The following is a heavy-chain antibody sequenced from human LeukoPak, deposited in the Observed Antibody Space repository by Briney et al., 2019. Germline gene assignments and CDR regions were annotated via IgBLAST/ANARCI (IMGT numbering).Heavy chain of an antibody. Sequence: PGGSLRFSCAASGFTFNDYAMHWVRQAPGKGLEWVSLISWDSGNTYYADSVKGRFTISRDNSKNSLSLQMNSLRAEDTALYYCAKGPGAAVGKRYIQHWGQGTLVTVSS. CDR1: GFTFNDYA. J-gene: IGHJ1*01. CDR2: ISWDSGNT. V-gene: IGHV3-43D*03. CDR3: AKGPGAAVGKRYIQH. D-gene: IGHD6-13*01.